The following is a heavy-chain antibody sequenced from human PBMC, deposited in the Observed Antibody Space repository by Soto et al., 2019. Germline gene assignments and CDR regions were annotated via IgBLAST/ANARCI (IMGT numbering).Heavy chain of an antibody. CDR3: AAGGGLPRYY. V-gene: IGHV4-59*11. CDR2: IYYTGST. D-gene: IGHD5-12*01. CDR1: GGSISSHH. J-gene: IGHJ4*02. Sequence: SETLSLTCTVSGGSISSHHWSWIRQPPEKGLEWIGYIYYTGSTNYNPSLKSRVTISVDTSKYQFSLKLSSVTAADTAVYYCAAGGGLPRYYWGQGTLVTVSS.